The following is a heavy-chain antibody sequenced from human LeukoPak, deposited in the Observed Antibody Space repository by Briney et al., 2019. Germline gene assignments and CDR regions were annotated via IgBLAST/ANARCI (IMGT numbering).Heavy chain of an antibody. Sequence: GGSLRLSCAASGFTFSGSALHWVRQASGKGLEWVGRIRSTANGYATAYAASVKGRFTISRDDSKNTAYLQMDSLKTEDTAVYYCAREYQDYYGSGTPPSTSDYWGQGTLVTVSS. CDR3: AREYQDYYGSGTPPSTSDY. V-gene: IGHV3-73*01. J-gene: IGHJ4*02. CDR2: IRSTANGYAT. D-gene: IGHD3-10*01. CDR1: GFTFSGSA.